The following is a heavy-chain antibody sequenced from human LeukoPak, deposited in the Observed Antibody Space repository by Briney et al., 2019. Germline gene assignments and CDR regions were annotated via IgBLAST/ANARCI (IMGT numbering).Heavy chain of an antibody. CDR3: AKDSVSGFGELSV. V-gene: IGHV3-23*01. J-gene: IGHJ4*02. CDR2: ISGSGGST. D-gene: IGHD3-10*01. CDR1: GFTFSSYG. Sequence: GGSLRLSCAASGFTFSSYGMSWVRQAPGKGLEWVSAISGSGGSTYYADSVKGRFTISRDNSKNTLYLQMNSLRAEDTAVYYCAKDSVSGFGELSVWGQGTLVTVSS.